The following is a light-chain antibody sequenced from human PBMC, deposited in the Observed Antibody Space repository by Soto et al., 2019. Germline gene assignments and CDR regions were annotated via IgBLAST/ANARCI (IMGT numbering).Light chain of an antibody. CDR3: QQYGSSGT. J-gene: IGKJ1*01. Sequence: EIVMTQSPATPSVSPGERATLSCRVSQSVSSDLAWYHQKPGQAPRLLIYGASNRATGTPDRFSGSGSGTVFTLTIRRLEPEDSAVYYCQQYGSSGTFGQGTKVDIK. V-gene: IGKV3-20*01. CDR1: QSVSSD. CDR2: GAS.